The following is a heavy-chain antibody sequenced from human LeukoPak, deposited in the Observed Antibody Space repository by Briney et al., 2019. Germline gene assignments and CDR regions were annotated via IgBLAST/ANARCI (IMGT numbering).Heavy chain of an antibody. D-gene: IGHD6-13*01. J-gene: IGHJ4*02. V-gene: IGHV3-53*01. CDR3: ASLGSTWYLYYFDY. CDR1: GFTVSSNY. Sequence: GGSLRLSCAASGFTVSSNYMSWVRQAPGKGLEWVSVIYSGGSTYYADSVKGRFTISRDNSKNTLYLQMNTLRAEDTAVYFCASLGSTWYLYYFDYWGQGTLVTVSS. CDR2: IYSGGST.